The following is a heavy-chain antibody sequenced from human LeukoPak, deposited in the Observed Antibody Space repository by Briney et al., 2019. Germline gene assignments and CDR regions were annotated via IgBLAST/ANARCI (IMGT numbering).Heavy chain of an antibody. CDR2: INPSGGST. CDR3: AREASKTYSSSWNEPNDAFDI. V-gene: IGHV1-46*01. J-gene: IGHJ3*02. D-gene: IGHD6-13*01. Sequence: ASVKVSCKASGYTFTSYYMHWVRQAPGQGLEWMGIINPSGGSTSYAQKFQGRVTMTRDMSTSTVYMELSSLRSEDTAVYYCAREASKTYSSSWNEPNDAFDIWGQGTMVTVSS. CDR1: GYTFTSYY.